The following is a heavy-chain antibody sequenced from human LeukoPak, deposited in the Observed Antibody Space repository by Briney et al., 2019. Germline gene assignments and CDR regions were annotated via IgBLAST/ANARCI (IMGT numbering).Heavy chain of an antibody. D-gene: IGHD1-1*01. V-gene: IGHV1-69*13. CDR3: ARDGNPYYFDY. J-gene: IGHJ4*02. CDR1: GYTFTSYG. CDR2: IIPIFGTA. Sequence: SVKVSCKASGYTFTSYGFRWERQAPGRWLEWMGGIIPIFGTANYAQKFQGRVTITADESTSTAYMELSSLRSEDTAVYYCARDGNPYYFDYWGQGTLVTVSS.